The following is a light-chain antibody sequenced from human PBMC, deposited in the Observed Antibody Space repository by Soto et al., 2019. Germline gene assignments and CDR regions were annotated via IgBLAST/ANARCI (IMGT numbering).Light chain of an antibody. J-gene: IGKJ4*01. CDR3: QQRSNWPPLT. V-gene: IGKV3-11*01. CDR1: QSVSSY. Sequence: EIVLTQSPATLSLSPGERATLSCRASQSVSSYLAWYQQKPGQAPTLLIYDASNRATGIPARFSRGGSGTAFTLTISSLEPEDFAVYYCQQRSNWPPLTFGGGTKVEIK. CDR2: DAS.